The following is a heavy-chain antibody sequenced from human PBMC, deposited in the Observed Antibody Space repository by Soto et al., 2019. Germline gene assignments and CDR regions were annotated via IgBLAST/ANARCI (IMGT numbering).Heavy chain of an antibody. Sequence: GGSLRLSCAASGFTVSSNHMSWVRQAPGKGLEWVSIIYSGGNTYYAGSVKVRFTISRDNSKNTLCLQMNSLRAEDTAVYYCARDLYYDSGSYFFAFDIWGQGTMVTVSS. D-gene: IGHD3-10*01. CDR3: ARDLYYDSGSYFFAFDI. V-gene: IGHV3-66*01. CDR2: IYSGGNT. CDR1: GFTVSSNH. J-gene: IGHJ3*02.